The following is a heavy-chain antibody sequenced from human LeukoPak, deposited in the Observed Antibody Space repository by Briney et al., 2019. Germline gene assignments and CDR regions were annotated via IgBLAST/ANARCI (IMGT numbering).Heavy chain of an antibody. D-gene: IGHD5-24*01. CDR3: ARDGYNSLYYYGMDV. Sequence: GGSLRLSCAASGFTFSSYGMHWVRQAPGKGLEWVAVMWYDGSNKYYADSVKGRFTISRDNSKNTLYLQMNSLRAEDTAVYYCARDGYNSLYYYGMDVWGQGTTVTVSS. CDR1: GFTFSSYG. V-gene: IGHV3-33*01. J-gene: IGHJ6*02. CDR2: MWYDGSNK.